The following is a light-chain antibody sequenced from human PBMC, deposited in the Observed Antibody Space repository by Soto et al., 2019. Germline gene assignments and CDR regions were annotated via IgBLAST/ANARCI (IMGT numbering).Light chain of an antibody. CDR3: SSYAGSNNLYV. Sequence: QSVLTQPPSASGSPGQSVTISCTGTSSDVGGYNYVSWYQQHPGNAPKLMIYEVSKRPSGAPDRFSGSKSGNTASLTVSGLQAEDEADYYCSSYAGSNNLYVFGTGTKVTVL. J-gene: IGLJ1*01. CDR2: EVS. CDR1: SSDVGGYNY. V-gene: IGLV2-8*01.